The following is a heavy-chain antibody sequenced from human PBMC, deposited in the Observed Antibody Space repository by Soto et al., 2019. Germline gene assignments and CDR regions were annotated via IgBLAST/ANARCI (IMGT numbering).Heavy chain of an antibody. CDR2: IRSTPYGGKT. Sequence: GGSLRLSCSASGFTFGNYAFNWFRQAPGKGLEWVGFIRSTPYGGKTEYAASVKGRFTISRDNARSTLSLQMNSLRVEDTAMYYCAREDVQGSSWFRFLDFWGQGALVTVSS. CDR1: GFTFGNYA. CDR3: AREDVQGSSWFRFLDF. J-gene: IGHJ4*02. D-gene: IGHD6-13*01. V-gene: IGHV3-49*03.